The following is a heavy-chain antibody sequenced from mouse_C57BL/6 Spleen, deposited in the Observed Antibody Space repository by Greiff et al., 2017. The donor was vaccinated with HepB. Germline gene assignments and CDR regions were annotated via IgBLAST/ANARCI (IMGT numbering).Heavy chain of an antibody. Sequence: QVQLQQPGPELVKPGASVKLSCKASGYTFTSYWMHWVKQRPGQGLEWIGNINPSNGGTNYNEKFKSKATLTVDKSSSTAYMQLSSLTSEYSAFYVLARGVYYGSSYYAMDYWGQGTSVTVSS. V-gene: IGHV1-53*01. D-gene: IGHD1-1*01. J-gene: IGHJ4*01. CDR1: GYTFTSYW. CDR2: INPSNGGT. CDR3: ARGVYYGSSYYAMDY.